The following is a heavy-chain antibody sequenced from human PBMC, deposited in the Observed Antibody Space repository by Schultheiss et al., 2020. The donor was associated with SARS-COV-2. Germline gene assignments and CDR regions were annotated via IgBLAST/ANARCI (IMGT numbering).Heavy chain of an antibody. CDR3: ASYYYDSCGAFDI. J-gene: IGHJ3*02. V-gene: IGHV3-48*03. Sequence: GGSLRLSCAASGFTFSSYEMNWVRQAPGKGLEWVSYISSSGSTIYYADSVKGRFTISRDNAKNSLYLQMNSLRAEDTAVYYCASYYYDSCGAFDIWGQGTMVTVSS. D-gene: IGHD3-22*01. CDR2: ISSSGSTI. CDR1: GFTFSSYE.